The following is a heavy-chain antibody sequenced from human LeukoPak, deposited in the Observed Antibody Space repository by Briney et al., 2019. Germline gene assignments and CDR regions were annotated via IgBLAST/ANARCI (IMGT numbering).Heavy chain of an antibody. Sequence: AGRSLRLSCAASGFMFDTYIMTWVRQAPGKGLEWISCINSINAVYYTDSVQGRFNISRDNAKNSLYLQMNSLRAEDTAVYYCARDGPRPYSSSSSFDYWGQGTLVTVSS. D-gene: IGHD6-6*01. CDR1: GFMFDTYI. V-gene: IGHV3-48*01. CDR2: INSINAV. J-gene: IGHJ4*02. CDR3: ARDGPRPYSSSSSFDY.